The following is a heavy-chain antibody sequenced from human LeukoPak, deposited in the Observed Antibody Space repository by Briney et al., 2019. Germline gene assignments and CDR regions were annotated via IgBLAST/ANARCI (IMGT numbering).Heavy chain of an antibody. V-gene: IGHV1-8*01. CDR3: ARGPAYDFWSGYVYNWFDP. CDR1: GYTFTSYD. D-gene: IGHD3-3*01. J-gene: IGHJ5*02. CDR2: MNPNSGNT. Sequence: ASVKVSCKASGYTFTSYDINWVRQAPGQGLEWMGWMNPNSGNTGYAQKFQGRVTMTRNTSISTAYMELSSLRPEDTAVYYCARGPAYDFWSGYVYNWFDPWGQGTLVTVSS.